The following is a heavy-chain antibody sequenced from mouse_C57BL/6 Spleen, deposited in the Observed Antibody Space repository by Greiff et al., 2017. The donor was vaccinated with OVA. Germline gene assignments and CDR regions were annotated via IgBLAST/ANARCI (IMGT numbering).Heavy chain of an antibody. V-gene: IGHV5-4*01. CDR2: ISDGGSYT. CDR1: GFTFSSYA. J-gene: IGHJ3*01. D-gene: IGHD2-4*01. CDR3: AREGDDYASWFAY. Sequence: EVKLVESGGGLVKPGGSLKLSCAASGFTFSSYAMSWVRQTPEKRLEWVATISDGGSYTYYPDNVKGRFTISRDNAKNNLYLQMSHLKSEDTAMYYCAREGDDYASWFAYWGQGTLVTVSA.